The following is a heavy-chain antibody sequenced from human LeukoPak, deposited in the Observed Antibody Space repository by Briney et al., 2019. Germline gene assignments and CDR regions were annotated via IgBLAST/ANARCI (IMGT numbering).Heavy chain of an antibody. D-gene: IGHD4-11*01. CDR1: GGTFSSYA. Sequence: ASVKVSCKASGGTFSSYAIRWVRKAPGQGLEWMGGIIPIFGTANYAQKFQGRVTITADGSTSTAYMELSSLRSEDTAVYYCARDFHSNFDYWGQGTLVTVSS. J-gene: IGHJ4*02. V-gene: IGHV1-69*01. CDR3: ARDFHSNFDY. CDR2: IIPIFGTA.